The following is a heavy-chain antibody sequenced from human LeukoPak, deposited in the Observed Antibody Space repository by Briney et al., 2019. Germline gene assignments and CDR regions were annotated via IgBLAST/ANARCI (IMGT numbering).Heavy chain of an antibody. V-gene: IGHV3-30*02. Sequence: GGSLRLSCASSGFMFSTNGMHWVRQAPGKGLEWVAFIRYDGSNTRYADSVKGRFTISRDNSKNTLYLQMNSLRAEDTAVYYCAPWLADNWFDPWGQGTLVTFSS. J-gene: IGHJ5*02. CDR2: IRYDGSNT. D-gene: IGHD3-9*01. CDR3: APWLADNWFDP. CDR1: GFMFSTNG.